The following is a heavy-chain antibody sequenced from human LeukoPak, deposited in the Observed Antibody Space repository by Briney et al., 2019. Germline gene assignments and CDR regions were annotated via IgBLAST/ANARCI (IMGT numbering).Heavy chain of an antibody. D-gene: IGHD3-3*01. Sequence: SETLSLTCAVYGASFSGFYWTWIRQHPGKGLEWIGEINHSGGTNYNPSLKSRVTISLDASRNQFSLNLNPVTAADTAVYYCARHQGVVDLWGRGSLVTVSS. J-gene: IGHJ2*01. CDR2: INHSGGT. CDR3: ARHQGVVDL. CDR1: GASFSGFY. V-gene: IGHV4-34*01.